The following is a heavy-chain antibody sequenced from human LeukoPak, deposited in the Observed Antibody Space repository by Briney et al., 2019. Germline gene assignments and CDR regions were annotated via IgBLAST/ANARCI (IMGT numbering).Heavy chain of an antibody. Sequence: SRRLSRPAFGFTFDNYTIHWVRQPPGDCLEWVSLISSDGGSTYYADSGKGRFTIYRDNSKNSLYLQMNSLRTEDTALYYCAKGGRGSYYPFDYWGQGTLVTVSS. CDR1: GFTFDNYT. J-gene: IGHJ4*02. D-gene: IGHD1-26*01. V-gene: IGHV3-43*01. CDR2: ISSDGGST. CDR3: AKGGRGSYYPFDY.